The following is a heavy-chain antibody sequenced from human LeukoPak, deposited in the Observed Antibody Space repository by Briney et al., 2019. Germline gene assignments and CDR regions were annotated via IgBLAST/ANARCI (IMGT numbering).Heavy chain of an antibody. Sequence: PGGSLRLSCAASGFTFSSYGMHWVRQAPGRGLEWVAVIWNDGNNEYCADSVKGRFTISRDNSRNTLFLQMNSLRVEDTAAYYCARGSGHSYGTFDYWGQGTLVTVSS. V-gene: IGHV3-33*01. J-gene: IGHJ4*02. D-gene: IGHD5-18*01. CDR2: IWNDGNNE. CDR1: GFTFSSYG. CDR3: ARGSGHSYGTFDY.